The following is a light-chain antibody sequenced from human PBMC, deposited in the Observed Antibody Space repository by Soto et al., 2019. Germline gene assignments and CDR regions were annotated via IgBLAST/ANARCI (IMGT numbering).Light chain of an antibody. CDR1: SSDVGGYNY. CDR2: DVS. CDR3: SSYTSSSTLKV. J-gene: IGLJ2*01. V-gene: IGLV2-14*03. Sequence: QSALTQPASVSGSPGQSITISCTGTSSDVGGYNYVSWYQQHPGKAPKLMIYDVSIRPSGVSNRFSGPKSGNTASLTISGLQAEDAADYYCSSYTSSSTLKVFGGGTKVTV.